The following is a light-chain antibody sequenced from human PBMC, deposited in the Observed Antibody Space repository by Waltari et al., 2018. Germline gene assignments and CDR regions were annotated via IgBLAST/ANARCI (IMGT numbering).Light chain of an antibody. CDR3: QKYNSAPVTWT. V-gene: IGKV1-27*01. CDR2: AAY. Sequence: DIQMTQSPSSLSASVGDRVTITCRASQGISNYLAWDQQKPGKVPKLLIYAAYTLQSGVPSRFSGSGSGTDFTLTISSLQPEDVATYYCQKYNSAPVTWTFGQGTKVEIK. CDR1: QGISNY. J-gene: IGKJ1*01.